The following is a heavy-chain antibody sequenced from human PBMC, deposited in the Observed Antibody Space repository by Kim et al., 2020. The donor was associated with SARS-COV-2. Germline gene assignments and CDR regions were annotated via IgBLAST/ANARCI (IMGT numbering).Heavy chain of an antibody. CDR3: AKDIRRYDILTGYYNA. CDR1: GFTFGDYA. V-gene: IGHV3-9*01. Sequence: GGSLRLSCAASGFTFGDYAMHWVRQAPGKGLEWVSGISWNSGSIGYADSVKGRFTISRDNAKNSLYLQMNSLRAEDTALYYCAKDIRRYDILTGYYNAWGQGTLVTVSS. J-gene: IGHJ5*02. D-gene: IGHD3-9*01. CDR2: ISWNSGSI.